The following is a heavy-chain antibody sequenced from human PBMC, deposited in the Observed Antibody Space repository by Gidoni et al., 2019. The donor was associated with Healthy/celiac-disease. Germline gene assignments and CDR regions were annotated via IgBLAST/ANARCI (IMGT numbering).Heavy chain of an antibody. CDR3: ARGYYGSGSYFSDAFDI. CDR2: IYSGGST. V-gene: IGHV3-66*02. CDR1: GFTASSNY. Sequence: EVQLVESGGGLVQPGGSLSLSGAASGFTASSNYMSWVRQAPGKGLEWVSVIYSGGSTYYADSVKGRFTISRDNSKNTLYLQMNSLRAEDTAVYYCARGYYGSGSYFSDAFDIWGQGTMVTVSS. D-gene: IGHD3-10*01. J-gene: IGHJ3*02.